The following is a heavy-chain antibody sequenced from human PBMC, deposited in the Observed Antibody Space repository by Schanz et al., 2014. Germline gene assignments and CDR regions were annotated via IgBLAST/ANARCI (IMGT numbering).Heavy chain of an antibody. CDR3: ARDRRNADLDY. J-gene: IGHJ4*02. CDR2: VSRSTPDI. V-gene: IGHV3-21*02. D-gene: IGHD1-1*01. CDR1: GFAFSSYS. Sequence: EVQLLESGGGLVKPGGSLRLSCVASGFAFSSYSMNWVRQAPGKGLEWVSYVSRSTPDIYYADSVKGRFTISRDNAKNSLYLEMNSLRAEDTALYYCARDRRNADLDYWGQGTLVTVSS.